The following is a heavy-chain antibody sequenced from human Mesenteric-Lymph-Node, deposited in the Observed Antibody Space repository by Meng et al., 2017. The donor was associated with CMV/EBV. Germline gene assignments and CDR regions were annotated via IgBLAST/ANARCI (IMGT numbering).Heavy chain of an antibody. J-gene: IGHJ6*02. V-gene: IGHV3-30*02. CDR2: IHYDGSDK. D-gene: IGHD2-8*01. CDR1: EFRFSSYG. Sequence: GESLKISCAASEFRFSSYGMYWVRQAPGKGLEWVAFIHYDGSDKYYSDSVKGRFTISRDNAKSTLYLHMNSLRSEDTAMYYCAKDTRMYFTNSYSGSYGIDVWGQGTMVTVSS. CDR3: AKDTRMYFTNSYSGSYGIDV.